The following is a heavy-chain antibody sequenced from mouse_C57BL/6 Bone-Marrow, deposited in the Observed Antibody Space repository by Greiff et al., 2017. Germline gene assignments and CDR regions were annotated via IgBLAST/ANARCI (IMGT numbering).Heavy chain of an antibody. CDR2: FYPGSGSI. J-gene: IGHJ1*03. Sequence: QVQLQQPGAELVKPGASVKLSCKASGYTFTAYTIPWVKQRSGQGLEWIGWFYPGSGSIKYNEKFKDKATLTADKSSSTVYMELSRLTSEDSAVYFCARHEEGLGTGTSWYFDVWGTGTTVTVSA. CDR1: GYTFTAYT. CDR3: ARHEEGLGTGTSWYFDV. D-gene: IGHD4-1*01. V-gene: IGHV1-62-2*01.